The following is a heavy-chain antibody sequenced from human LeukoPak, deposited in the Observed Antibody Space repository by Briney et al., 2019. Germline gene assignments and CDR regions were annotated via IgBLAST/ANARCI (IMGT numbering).Heavy chain of an antibody. Sequence: GGSLRLSCVASGFIIGSYWMSWVRQAPGKGLDWVANIRQDGSEKYYVDSVKGRLTISRDNAKNSLYLQMNNLTAADTAIYYCARAGYYGDDAFDLWGQGTRVTVSS. CDR2: IRQDGSEK. D-gene: IGHD2/OR15-2a*01. CDR3: ARAGYYGDDAFDL. CDR1: GFIIGSYW. J-gene: IGHJ3*01. V-gene: IGHV3-7*01.